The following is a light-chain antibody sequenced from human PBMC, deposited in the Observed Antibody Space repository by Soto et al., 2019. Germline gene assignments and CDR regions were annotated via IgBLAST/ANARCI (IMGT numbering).Light chain of an antibody. J-gene: IGLJ3*02. Sequence: QSALTQPTSASGSPGQSVTISCAGTGSDIAVYDFVSWYQQHPDKAPKLIIYEVYKRPSGVPDRFSASKSGNTASLTVSGLQAEDEADYYCSSFAGDNTWVFGGRTKLTVL. CDR2: EVY. V-gene: IGLV2-8*01. CDR3: SSFAGDNTWV. CDR1: GSDIAVYDF.